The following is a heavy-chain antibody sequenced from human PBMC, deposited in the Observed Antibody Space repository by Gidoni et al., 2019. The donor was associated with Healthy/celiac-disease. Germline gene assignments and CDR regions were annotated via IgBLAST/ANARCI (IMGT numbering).Heavy chain of an antibody. V-gene: IGHV3-15*01. CDR1: GFTFSNAW. J-gene: IGHJ4*02. CDR2: IKSKTDGGTT. D-gene: IGHD3-22*01. CDR3: TTTRNYYDSSGYLG. Sequence: EVQLVESGGGLVKPGGSLRLSCAASGFTFSNAWMSWVSQAPGKGLEWVGRIKSKTDGGTTDYAAPVKGRFTISRDDSKNTLYLQMNSLKTEDTAVYYCTTTRNYYDSSGYLGWGQGTLVTVSS.